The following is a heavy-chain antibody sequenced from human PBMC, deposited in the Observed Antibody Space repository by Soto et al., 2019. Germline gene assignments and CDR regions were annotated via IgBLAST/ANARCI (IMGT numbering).Heavy chain of an antibody. V-gene: IGHV3-53*01. Sequence: PGGSLRLSCAASGFTVGSNYMSWVRQAPGKGLEWVSVIYSEGTPYYADSVKGRFTISRENSNNTLYLHMNNLRAEDTAVYYCARSTYYDILTGSYYYYAMEGWGEGTKVTVSS. CDR1: GFTVGSNY. CDR3: ARSTYYDILTGSYYYYAMEG. J-gene: IGHJ6*04. CDR2: IYSEGTP. D-gene: IGHD3-9*01.